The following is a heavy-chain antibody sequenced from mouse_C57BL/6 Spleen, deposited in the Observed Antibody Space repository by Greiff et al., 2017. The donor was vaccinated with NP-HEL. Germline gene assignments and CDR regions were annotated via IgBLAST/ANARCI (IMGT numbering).Heavy chain of an antibody. CDR1: GFTFSDYG. CDR3: ARHYYWYFDV. V-gene: IGHV5-15*01. CDR2: ISNLAYSI. J-gene: IGHJ1*03. Sequence: EVKLVESGGGLVQPGGSLKLSCAASGFTFSDYGMAWVRQAPRKGPEWVAFISNLAYSIYYADTVTGRFTISRENAKNTLYLEMSSLRSEDTAMYYCARHYYWYFDVWGTGTTVTVSS.